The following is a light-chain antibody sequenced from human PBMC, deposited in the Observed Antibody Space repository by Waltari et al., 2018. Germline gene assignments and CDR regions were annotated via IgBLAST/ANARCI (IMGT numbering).Light chain of an antibody. CDR1: QSISSN. V-gene: IGKV3-15*01. CDR3: QQYNNWPQT. CDR2: DAS. J-gene: IGKJ1*01. Sequence: EIVMTQSPATLSVSPGERATLSCRASQSISSNLAWYQHRPGQAPRLLIYDASTRATGIPARFSGSGSGTEFTLTLSSLQSEDFALYYCQQYNNWPQTFGQGTKVEIE.